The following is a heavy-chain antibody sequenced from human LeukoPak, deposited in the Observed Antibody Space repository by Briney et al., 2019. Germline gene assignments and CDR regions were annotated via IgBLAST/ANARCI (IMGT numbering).Heavy chain of an antibody. J-gene: IGHJ6*03. D-gene: IGHD6-19*01. Sequence: SETLSLTCTVSGGSISSSSYYWGWIRQPPGKGLEWIGRIYTSGSTNYNPSLKSRVTMSVDTSKNQFSLKLSSVTAADTAVYYCARDLITEYSSGWRASYYYYMDVWGKGTTVTVSS. CDR1: GGSISSSSYY. V-gene: IGHV4-39*07. CDR3: ARDLITEYSSGWRASYYYYMDV. CDR2: IYTSGST.